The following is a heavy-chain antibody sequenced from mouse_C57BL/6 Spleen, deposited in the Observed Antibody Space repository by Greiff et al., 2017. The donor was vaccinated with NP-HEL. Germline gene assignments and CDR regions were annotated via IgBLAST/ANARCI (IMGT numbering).Heavy chain of an antibody. CDR2: INHDGSST. D-gene: IGHD1-1*02. Sequence: EVQLVESEGGLVQPGSSMKLSCTASGFTFSASYMAWVRQIPEKGLEWVANINHDGSSTYYLDSLKSRFIITVDKAKNILYLQMSSLKSEDTATYYCARDLGGYWYFDVWGTGTTVTVSS. V-gene: IGHV5-16*01. CDR1: GFTFSASY. J-gene: IGHJ1*03. CDR3: ARDLGGYWYFDV.